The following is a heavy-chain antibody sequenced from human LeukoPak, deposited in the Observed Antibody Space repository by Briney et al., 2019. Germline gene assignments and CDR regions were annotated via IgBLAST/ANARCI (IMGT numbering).Heavy chain of an antibody. CDR2: TNHSGST. D-gene: IGHD1-7*01. J-gene: IGHJ5*02. V-gene: IGHV4-34*01. CDR3: ARYNWNYASPWFDP. Sequence: SETLSLTCAVYGGSFSGYYWSWIRQPPGKGLEWIGETNHSGSTNYNPSLKSRVTISVDTSKNQFSLKLSSVTAADTAVYYCARYNWNYASPWFDPWGQGTLVTVSS. CDR1: GGSFSGYY.